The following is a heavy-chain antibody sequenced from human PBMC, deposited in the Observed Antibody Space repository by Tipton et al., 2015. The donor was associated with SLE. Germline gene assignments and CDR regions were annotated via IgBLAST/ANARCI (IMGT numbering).Heavy chain of an antibody. J-gene: IGHJ4*02. D-gene: IGHD1-26*01. CDR1: GGSISSYY. CDR2: IYTSGST. V-gene: IGHV4-4*08. Sequence: LRLSCTVSGGSISSYYWSWIRQPPGKGLEWIGYIYTSGSTNYNPSLKSRVTISVDTSKNQFSLKLSSVTAADTAVYYCARGGGSFPGYYFDYWGQGTLVTVSS. CDR3: ARGGGSFPGYYFDY.